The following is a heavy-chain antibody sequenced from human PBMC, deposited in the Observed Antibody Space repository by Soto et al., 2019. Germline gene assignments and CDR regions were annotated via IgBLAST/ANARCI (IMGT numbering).Heavy chain of an antibody. CDR1: GYSFTSYD. V-gene: IGHV1-8*01. J-gene: IGHJ3*02. D-gene: IGHD5-12*01. Sequence: QVQLVQSGADVKKPGASVRVSCKAAGYSFTSYDINWVRQATGQGLEWMGWMNPYSGNRGYAQKFQGRVTMTWNTSTSTAYMELSSLRSEDTAVYYCVRGGFYSAYRVDAFDIWGQGTRGTVSS. CDR2: MNPYSGNR. CDR3: VRGGFYSAYRVDAFDI.